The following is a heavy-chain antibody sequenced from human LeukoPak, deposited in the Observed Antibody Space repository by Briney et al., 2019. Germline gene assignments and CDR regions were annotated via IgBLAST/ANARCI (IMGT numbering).Heavy chain of an antibody. CDR3: ARDLYYYGSDYYMDV. D-gene: IGHD3-10*01. CDR1: GFTFSSYS. J-gene: IGHJ6*03. V-gene: IGHV3-21*01. CDR2: ISSSSSYI. Sequence: GGSLRLSCAASGFTFSSYSMNWVRQAPGKGLEWVSSISSSSSYIYYADSVKGRFTISRDNAKNSLYLQMNSLRAEDTAVYYCARDLYYYGSDYYMDVWGKGTTVTVSS.